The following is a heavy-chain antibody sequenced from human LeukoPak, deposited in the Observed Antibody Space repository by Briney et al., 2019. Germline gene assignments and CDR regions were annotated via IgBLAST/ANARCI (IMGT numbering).Heavy chain of an antibody. J-gene: IGHJ4*02. V-gene: IGHV3-7*01. CDR1: GFTFSSYW. D-gene: IGHD5-24*01. CDR2: IKQDGSEK. CDR3: ASDLEDYKNYGEMAS. Sequence: GGSLRLSCAASGFTFSSYWMSWVRQAPGKGLEWVANIKQDGSEKYYVDSVKGRFTISRDNAKNSLYLQMNSLRAEDTAIYYCASDLEDYKNYGEMASWGQGTLVTVSS.